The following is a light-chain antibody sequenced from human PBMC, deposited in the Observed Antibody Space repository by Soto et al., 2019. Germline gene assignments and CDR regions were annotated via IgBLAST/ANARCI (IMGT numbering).Light chain of an antibody. CDR2: AAS. CDR3: QQSYSTPLT. Sequence: DIQMTQSPSSLSASVGDRVTITCRASQSISSYLNWYQQKPGKAPKLLIYAASSLQSGVPSRFSGSESGTDFTLTTSSLQPEDFATYYCQQSYSTPLTFGGGTKVDIK. V-gene: IGKV1-39*01. J-gene: IGKJ4*01. CDR1: QSISSY.